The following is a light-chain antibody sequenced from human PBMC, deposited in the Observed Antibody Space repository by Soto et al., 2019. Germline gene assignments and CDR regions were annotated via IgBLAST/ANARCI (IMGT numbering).Light chain of an antibody. J-gene: IGKJ3*01. Sequence: IQLTQSPSSLSASMGDRVTITCRASQGVINDLAWYQQKPGKAPKLLIYGASTLQGGVPSRFSGSGSGTDFTLTVSSLQPEDLASYSCPHLFMYPPNFGPGTKVDVK. CDR1: QGVIND. CDR3: PHLFMYPPN. V-gene: IGKV1-9*01. CDR2: GAS.